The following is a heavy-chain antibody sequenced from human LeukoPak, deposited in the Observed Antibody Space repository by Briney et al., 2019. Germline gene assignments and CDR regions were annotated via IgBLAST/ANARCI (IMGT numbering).Heavy chain of an antibody. CDR1: GFTFSSYA. J-gene: IGHJ6*02. V-gene: IGHV3-23*01. Sequence: PGGSLRLSCAASGFTFSSYAMSWVRQAPGKGLEWVSAISGSGGSTYYADSVKGRFTISRDNSKNTLYLQMNSLRAEDTAVYYCAGYGDYDPYYGMDVWGQGITVTVSS. D-gene: IGHD4-17*01. CDR3: AGYGDYDPYYGMDV. CDR2: ISGSGGST.